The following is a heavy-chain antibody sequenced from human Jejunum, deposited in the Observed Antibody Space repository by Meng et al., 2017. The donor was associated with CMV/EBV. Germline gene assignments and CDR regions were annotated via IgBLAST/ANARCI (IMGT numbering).Heavy chain of an antibody. CDR3: ATDPHEFWSGKNWFDP. D-gene: IGHD3-3*01. CDR2: VRYDGSRK. J-gene: IGHJ5*02. Sequence: FPFNSCGMTWVRQAPGKGLGGVASVRYDGSRKYYGDSVKGRFSISRDNSKNTVYLQMNSLRAEDTALYYCATDPHEFWSGKNWFDPWGHGTLVTVSS. V-gene: IGHV3-30*02. CDR1: FPFNSCG.